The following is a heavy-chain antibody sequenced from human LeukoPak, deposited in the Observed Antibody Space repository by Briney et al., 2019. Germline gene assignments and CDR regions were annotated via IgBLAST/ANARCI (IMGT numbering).Heavy chain of an antibody. D-gene: IGHD3-10*01. CDR1: GFTFSTYW. J-gene: IGHJ4*02. CDR2: INGDGSTT. Sequence: GGSLRLSCTASGFTFSTYWINWVRQSPGKGLVWVALINGDGSTTTHADSVKGRFTISRDNAKNTAYLQMNSLRDEDTAVYYCARDYAGSPDYWGQGALVTVSA. CDR3: ARDYAGSPDY. V-gene: IGHV3-74*03.